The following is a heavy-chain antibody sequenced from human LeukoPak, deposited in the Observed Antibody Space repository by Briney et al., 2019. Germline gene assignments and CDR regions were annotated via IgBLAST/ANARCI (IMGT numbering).Heavy chain of an antibody. CDR1: GFTFSIYA. Sequence: GGSLRLSCAASGFTFSIYAMSWVRQAPGKGLEWVSAISGSGGSTYYADSVKGRFTISGDNSKNTLYLQMNSLRAEDTAVYYCANIPYTSSTSWPFDPWGQGTLVTVSS. J-gene: IGHJ5*02. CDR2: ISGSGGST. D-gene: IGHD2-2*01. CDR3: ANIPYTSSTSWPFDP. V-gene: IGHV3-23*01.